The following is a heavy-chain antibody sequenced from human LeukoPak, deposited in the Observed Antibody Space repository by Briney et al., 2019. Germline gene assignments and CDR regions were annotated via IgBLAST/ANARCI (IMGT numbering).Heavy chain of an antibody. CDR2: ISYDGSNK. J-gene: IGHJ4*02. V-gene: IGHV3-30*04. CDR3: ARVSGIMITFGGVPY. CDR1: GFTFSSYA. Sequence: PGGSLRLSCAASGFTFSSYAMHWVRQAPGKGLEWVAVISYDGSNKYYADSVKGRFTISRDNSKNTLYLQMNSLRAEDTAVYYCARVSGIMITFGGVPYWGQGTLVTVSS. D-gene: IGHD3-16*01.